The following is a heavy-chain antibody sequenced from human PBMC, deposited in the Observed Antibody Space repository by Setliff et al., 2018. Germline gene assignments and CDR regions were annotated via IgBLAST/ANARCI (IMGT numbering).Heavy chain of an antibody. V-gene: IGHV4-39*01. CDR1: GDSISRSTYY. Sequence: SETLSLTCTLSGDSISRSTYYWGWIRQSPGKGLDWIGTVDRSGNTYYNPSLKSRVTISVDTSNNHFSLKLSSVTAADTAVYYCARHFRSSKVQFLEYLTDYYFDSWGQGTLVTVSS. D-gene: IGHD3-3*01. CDR3: ARHFRSSKVQFLEYLTDYYFDS. CDR2: VDRSGNT. J-gene: IGHJ4*02.